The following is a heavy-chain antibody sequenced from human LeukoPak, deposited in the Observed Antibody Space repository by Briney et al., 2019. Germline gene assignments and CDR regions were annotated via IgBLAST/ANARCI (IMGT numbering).Heavy chain of an antibody. CDR2: ISGSGGST. V-gene: IGHV3-23*01. J-gene: IGHJ4*02. CDR1: GFTFSSYA. Sequence: GGSLRLSCAASGFTFSSYAMSWVRQAPGKGLEWVSAISGSGGSTYYADSVKGRFTISRDNSKNTLYLQMNSLRAEDTAVYYCAKDYDYIWGNYRQFDYWGQGTLVTVSS. D-gene: IGHD3-16*02. CDR3: AKDYDYIWGNYRQFDY.